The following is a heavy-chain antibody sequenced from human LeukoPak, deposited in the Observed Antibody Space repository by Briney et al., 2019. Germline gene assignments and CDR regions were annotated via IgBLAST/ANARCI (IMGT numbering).Heavy chain of an antibody. Sequence: ASVNVSCKASGYTFTSYDINWVRQATGQGLEWMGWMNPNSGNTGYAQKFQGRVTMTRNTSISTAYMELSSLRSEDTAVYYCARSGLGGRALLYPYWGQGTLVTVSS. V-gene: IGHV1-8*01. D-gene: IGHD2-15*01. CDR2: MNPNSGNT. J-gene: IGHJ4*02. CDR1: GYTFTSYD. CDR3: ARSGLGGRALLYPY.